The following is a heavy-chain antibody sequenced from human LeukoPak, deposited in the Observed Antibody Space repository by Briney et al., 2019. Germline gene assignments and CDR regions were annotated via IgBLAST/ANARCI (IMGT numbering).Heavy chain of an antibody. CDR2: IYSSGST. CDR1: GASVSGSNYY. Sequence: PSETLSLTCAVSGASVSGSNYYWGWIRQPPGKGLEWIGNIYSSGSTYYNASLKSRVTISVDTSKNQFSLKLSSVTAADTAVYYCARAVLLWFGEDFSPAHMDVWGKGTTVTISS. D-gene: IGHD3-10*01. CDR3: ARAVLLWFGEDFSPAHMDV. V-gene: IGHV4-39*07. J-gene: IGHJ6*03.